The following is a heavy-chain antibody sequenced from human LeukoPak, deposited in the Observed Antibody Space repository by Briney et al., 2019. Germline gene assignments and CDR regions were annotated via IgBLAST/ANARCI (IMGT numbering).Heavy chain of an antibody. CDR3: ARGVAGTDWFDP. V-gene: IGHV4-34*01. CDR2: INHSGST. CDR1: GGSLSGYY. J-gene: IGHJ5*02. Sequence: SETLSLTCAVYGGSLSGYYWSWIRQPPGKGLEWIGEINHSGSTNYNPSLKSRVTISVDTSKNQFSLKLSSVAAADTAVYYCARGVAGTDWFDPWGQGTLVTVSS. D-gene: IGHD6-19*01.